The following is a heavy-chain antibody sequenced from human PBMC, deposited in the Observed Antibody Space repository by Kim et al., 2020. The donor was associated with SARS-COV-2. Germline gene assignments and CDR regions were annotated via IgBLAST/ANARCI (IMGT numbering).Heavy chain of an antibody. CDR2: ISYDGSNK. J-gene: IGHJ4*02. V-gene: IGHV3-30*18. CDR3: AKDPLPLWERRAYYFDY. D-gene: IGHD1-26*01. CDR1: GFTFSSYG. Sequence: GGSLRLSCAASGFTFSSYGMHWVRQAPGKGLEWVAVISYDGSNKYYADSVKGRFTISRDNSKNTLYLQMNSLRAEDTAVYYCAKDPLPLWERRAYYFDYWGQGTLVTVSS.